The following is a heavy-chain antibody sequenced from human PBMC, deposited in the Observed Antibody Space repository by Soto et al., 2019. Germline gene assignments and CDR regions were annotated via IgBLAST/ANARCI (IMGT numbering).Heavy chain of an antibody. CDR1: GLTFSSYA. V-gene: IGHV3-23*01. J-gene: IGHJ4*02. CDR2: ISGSGGST. Sequence: HHGGSMRLSSAASGLTFSSYAMSWVRQAPGKGLEWVSAISGSGGSTYYADSVKGRFTISRDNSKNALYLQMNSLSAQDTAVYYWAKSPPLYGDYFDYWGQGTLVTVSS. D-gene: IGHD4-17*01. CDR3: AKSPPLYGDYFDY.